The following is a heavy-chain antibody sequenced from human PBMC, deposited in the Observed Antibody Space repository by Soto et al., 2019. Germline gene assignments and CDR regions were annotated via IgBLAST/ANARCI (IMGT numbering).Heavy chain of an antibody. D-gene: IGHD1-26*01. Sequence: EVQLVESGGGLVQPGGSLRLSCAAPGFTVSSNYMSWVRQAPGKGLEWVSVIYSGGSTYYADSVKGRFTISRDNPKNTLYLQMNSLRAEDTAVYYCARGDLGATTPFAYWGQGTLVTVSS. CDR1: GFTVSSNY. V-gene: IGHV3-66*01. CDR3: ARGDLGATTPFAY. CDR2: IYSGGST. J-gene: IGHJ4*02.